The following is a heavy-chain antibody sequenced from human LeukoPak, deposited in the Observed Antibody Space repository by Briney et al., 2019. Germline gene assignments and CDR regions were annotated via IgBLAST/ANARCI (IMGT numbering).Heavy chain of an antibody. V-gene: IGHV3-7*01. Sequence: GGSLRLSCTASGFTFSGAWMTWVRQAPGKGLEWVANIREDGTEKNYVDSVKGRFTISRDNAKNSLFLQMNSLRAEDTALYYCARGGGAPDSWGQGTLVTVSS. CDR1: GFTFSGAW. CDR3: ARGGGAPDS. J-gene: IGHJ4*02. CDR2: IREDGTEK. D-gene: IGHD3-3*01.